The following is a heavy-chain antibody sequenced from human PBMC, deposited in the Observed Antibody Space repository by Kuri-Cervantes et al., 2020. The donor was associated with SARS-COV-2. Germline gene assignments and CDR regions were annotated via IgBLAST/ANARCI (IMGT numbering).Heavy chain of an antibody. D-gene: IGHD3-3*01. CDR1: GGTFSSYA. V-gene: IGHV1-69*05. Sequence: SVKVSCKASGGTFSSYAISWVRQAPGQGLEWMGGIIPIFGTANYAQKFQGRVTITTDESTSTAYMELSSLRSEDTAVYYCARVMTYYDFWSGYYTNAFDIWGQGTMVTVSS. J-gene: IGHJ3*02. CDR2: IIPIFGTA. CDR3: ARVMTYYDFWSGYYTNAFDI.